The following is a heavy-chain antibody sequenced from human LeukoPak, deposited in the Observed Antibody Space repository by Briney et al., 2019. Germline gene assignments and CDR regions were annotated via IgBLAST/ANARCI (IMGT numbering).Heavy chain of an antibody. D-gene: IGHD2-21*01. V-gene: IGHV1-3*01. CDR1: GYTFTNYA. CDR2: INAGNGNT. CDR3: ARSHIVVVVTAPGDWFDS. Sequence: ASVKVSCKASGYTFTNYAMHWVRQAPGQRLEWMGWINAGNGNTKYSQKFQGRVTITRDTSASTAYMELSSLRSEDTAVYYCARSHIVVVVTAPGDWFDSWGQGTLVTVSS. J-gene: IGHJ5*01.